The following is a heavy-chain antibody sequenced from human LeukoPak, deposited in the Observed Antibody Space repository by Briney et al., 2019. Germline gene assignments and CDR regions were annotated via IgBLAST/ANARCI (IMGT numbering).Heavy chain of an antibody. Sequence: SETLSLTCAVYGGSFSGYYWSWIRQPPGKGLEWIGEINHSGSTNYNPSLKSRVTISVDTSKNQFSLKLSSVTAADTAVYYCARGKGWFDPWGQGTLVTVSS. CDR1: GGSFSGYY. CDR2: INHSGST. V-gene: IGHV4-34*01. CDR3: ARGKGWFDP. J-gene: IGHJ5*02.